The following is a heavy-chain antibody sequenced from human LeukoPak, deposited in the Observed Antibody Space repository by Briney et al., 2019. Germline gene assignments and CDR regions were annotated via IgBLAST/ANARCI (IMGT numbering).Heavy chain of an antibody. V-gene: IGHV3-53*01. J-gene: IGHJ3*02. CDR1: GFTVSTNY. CDR2: IYSGGST. Sequence: GGSLRLSCAASGFTVSTNYMSWVRQAPGTGLEWVSIIYSGGSTHYADSVKGRFTISRDNSKNTLYLQMNSLRAEDTAVYHCARGISHDYEGGAFDIWGQGTMVTVSS. D-gene: IGHD4/OR15-4a*01. CDR3: ARGISHDYEGGAFDI.